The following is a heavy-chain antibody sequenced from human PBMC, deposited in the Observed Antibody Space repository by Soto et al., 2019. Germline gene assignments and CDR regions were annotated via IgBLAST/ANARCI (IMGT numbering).Heavy chain of an antibody. J-gene: IGHJ5*01. CDR2: IYKSTTT. Sequence: SETLSLTCSVSGDSISTVDYFWAWIRQPPGQALEYIGYIYKSTTTYYNPSFESRVAISPDTSTSQFSLNVTSVTAADTAVYFCARGRYCLTGRCFPNWFDSWGLGTLVTVSS. V-gene: IGHV4-30-4*01. D-gene: IGHD2-15*01. CDR3: ARGRYCLTGRCFPNWFDS. CDR1: GDSISTVDYF.